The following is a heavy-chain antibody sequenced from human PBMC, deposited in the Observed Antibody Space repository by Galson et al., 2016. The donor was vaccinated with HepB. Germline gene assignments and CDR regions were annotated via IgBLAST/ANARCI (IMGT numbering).Heavy chain of an antibody. CDR1: GGSISSSNW. J-gene: IGHJ5*02. CDR3: ARDGYNYFWGSFRSNWFDP. Sequence: ETLSLTCAVSGGSISSSNWWIWVRQPPGKGLAWIGEIYHSGSTNYNPSLKSRVTTSVDKANNQFPLKRNSVTAADTAVYYCARDGYNYFWGSFRSNWFDPWGQGTLVTVSS. V-gene: IGHV4-4*02. D-gene: IGHD3-16*02. CDR2: IYHSGST.